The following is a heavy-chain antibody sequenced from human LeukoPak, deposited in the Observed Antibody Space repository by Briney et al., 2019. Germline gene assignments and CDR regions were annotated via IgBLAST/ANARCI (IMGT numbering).Heavy chain of an antibody. D-gene: IGHD2-2*01. CDR3: AREVHCSSTSCYWFDP. J-gene: IGHJ5*02. CDR2: IYYSGST. Sequence: MTSETLSLTCTVSGGSISSGGYYWSWIRQHPGKGLEWIGYIYYSGSTYYNPSLKSRVTISVDTSKNQFSLKLRSVTAADTAVYYCAREVHCSSTSCYWFDPWGQGTLVTVSS. V-gene: IGHV4-31*03. CDR1: GGSISSGGYY.